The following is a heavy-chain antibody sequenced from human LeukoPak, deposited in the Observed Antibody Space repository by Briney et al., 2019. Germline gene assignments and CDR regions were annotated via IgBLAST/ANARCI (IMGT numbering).Heavy chain of an antibody. J-gene: IGHJ4*02. CDR1: GYTFTNYA. V-gene: IGHV1-3*02. CDR3: ARSPGGNARPWLDY. CDR2: TNGATGNT. Sequence: ASVKVSCKASGYTFTNYALHWVRQAPGQRLEWMGWTNGATGNTRFSQDFQGRLTITIDTSASTANMEMSSLTSEDTAVYYCARSPGGNARPWLDYWGQGTLVTVSS. D-gene: IGHD4-23*01.